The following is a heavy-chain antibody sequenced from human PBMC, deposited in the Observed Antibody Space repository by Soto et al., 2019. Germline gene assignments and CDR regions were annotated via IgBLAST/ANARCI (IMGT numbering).Heavy chain of an antibody. V-gene: IGHV4-39*01. J-gene: IGHJ3*02. CDR3: ASGRDADIVVVVAAMGYAFDI. D-gene: IGHD2-15*01. Sequence: SETLSLTCTVSGGSISSSSYYWGWIRQPPGKGLEWIGSIYYSGSTYYNPSLKSRVTISVDTSKNQFSLKLSSVTAADTAVYYCASGRDADIVVVVAAMGYAFDIWGQGTMVTVSS. CDR1: GGSISSSSYY. CDR2: IYYSGST.